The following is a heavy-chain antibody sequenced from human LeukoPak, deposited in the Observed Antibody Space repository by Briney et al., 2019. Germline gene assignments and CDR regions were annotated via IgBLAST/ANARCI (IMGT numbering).Heavy chain of an antibody. J-gene: IGHJ5*02. CDR3: TISLLSYSAFDP. CDR1: GFTFSNYG. V-gene: IGHV3-48*01. CDR2: ISSSSNSI. Sequence: PGGSLRLSCVVSGFTFSNYGMDWVRQAPGKGLEWVSYISSSSNSIYYADSVKGRFTISRDNAKNSLHLQMNSLRGDDTAVYYCTISLLSYSAFDPWGQRTLVTVSS. D-gene: IGHD3-16*02.